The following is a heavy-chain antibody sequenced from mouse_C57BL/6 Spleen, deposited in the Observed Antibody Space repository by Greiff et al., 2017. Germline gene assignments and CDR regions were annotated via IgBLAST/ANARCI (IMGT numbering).Heavy chain of an antibody. CDR3: ARAYYYGSSPYWYFDV. CDR2: ISGGGGNT. V-gene: IGHV5-9*01. J-gene: IGHJ1*03. D-gene: IGHD1-1*01. Sequence: EVKLMESGGGLVKPGGSLKLSCAASGFTFSSYTMSWVRQTPEKRLEWVATISGGGGNTYYPDSVKGRFTISRDNAKNTLYLQVSSLRSEDTALYYCARAYYYGSSPYWYFDVWGTGTTVTVSS. CDR1: GFTFSSYT.